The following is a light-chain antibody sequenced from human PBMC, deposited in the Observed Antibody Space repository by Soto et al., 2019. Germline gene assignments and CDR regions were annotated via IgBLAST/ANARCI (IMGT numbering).Light chain of an antibody. CDR2: GAS. Sequence: EIVMTQSPAILSVSPGEGATLSCRASQTVSSNLACYQQRPGQAPSLLIYGASIRATGVPARVSGDGCGTEFTLTISCLQSEDFAVYYCQQYNNWPVYTFGQGTKLEI. CDR1: QTVSSN. V-gene: IGKV3-15*01. CDR3: QQYNNWPVYT. J-gene: IGKJ2*01.